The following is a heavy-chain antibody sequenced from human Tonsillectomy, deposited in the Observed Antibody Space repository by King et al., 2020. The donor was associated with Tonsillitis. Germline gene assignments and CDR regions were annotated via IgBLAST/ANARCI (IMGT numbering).Heavy chain of an antibody. CDR2: IIPIFGTA. CDR1: GGTFSSFA. J-gene: IGHJ6*02. D-gene: IGHD6-19*01. Sequence: VQLVQSGAEVKKPGSSVKVSCKASGGTFSSFAISWVRQAPGQGLEWMGGIIPIFGTANYAQKFQDRVTITADESTTTVYMELSSLRSEDTAVYYCARINAESSGCTFDSGYHYYGMDVWGQGTTVTVSS. V-gene: IGHV1-69*01. CDR3: ARINAESSGCTFDSGYHYYGMDV.